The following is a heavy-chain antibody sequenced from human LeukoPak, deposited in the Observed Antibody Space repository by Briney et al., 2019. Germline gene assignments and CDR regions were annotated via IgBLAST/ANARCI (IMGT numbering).Heavy chain of an antibody. CDR1: GFTFSGSA. Sequence: GGSLKLSCAASGFTFSGSAMHWVRQASGKGLEWVGRIRSKANSYATAYAASVKGRFTISRDDSKNTAYLQMNSLKTEDTAVYYCTRRRNCGGDCYSPFDYWGQGTLVTVSS. CDR3: TRRRNCGGDCYSPFDY. D-gene: IGHD2-21*02. CDR2: IRSKANSYAT. J-gene: IGHJ4*02. V-gene: IGHV3-73*01.